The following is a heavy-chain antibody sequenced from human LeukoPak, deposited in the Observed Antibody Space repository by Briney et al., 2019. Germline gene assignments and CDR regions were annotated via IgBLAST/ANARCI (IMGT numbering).Heavy chain of an antibody. Sequence: SETLSLTCAVYGGSFSGYYWSWIRQPPGKGLEWIGEINHSGSTNYNPSLKSRVTISVDTSKNQFSLKLSSVTAADTAVYYCARGGTELRYFNWAQSYFDYWGQGNLVTVSS. V-gene: IGHV4-34*01. D-gene: IGHD3-9*01. CDR1: GGSFSGYY. J-gene: IGHJ4*02. CDR2: INHSGST. CDR3: ARGGTELRYFNWAQSYFDY.